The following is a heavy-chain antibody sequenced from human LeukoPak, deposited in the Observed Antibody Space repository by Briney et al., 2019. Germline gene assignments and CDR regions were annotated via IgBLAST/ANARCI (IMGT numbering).Heavy chain of an antibody. Sequence: GGSLRLSCAASGFTFSSYSMHWVRQAPGKGLEWVSSISGTSNYIYYGDSVKGRFTISRDDAKNSQYLQMNSLRAEDTAVYYCASSGPLAVAFFDYWGQGILVTVSS. CDR3: ASSGPLAVAFFDY. CDR1: GFTFSSYS. CDR2: ISGTSNYI. D-gene: IGHD6-19*01. J-gene: IGHJ4*02. V-gene: IGHV3-21*01.